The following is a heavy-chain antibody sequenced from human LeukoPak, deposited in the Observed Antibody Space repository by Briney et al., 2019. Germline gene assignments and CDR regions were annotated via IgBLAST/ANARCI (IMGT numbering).Heavy chain of an antibody. V-gene: IGHV4-59*01. Sequence: KTSETLSLTCTVSGGSISSYYWSWIRQPPGKGLEWIGYIYYSGSTNYNPSLKSRVTISVDTSKNQFSLKLSSVTAADTAVYYCARRPTTNSSSWYWFDPWGQGTLVTVSS. CDR2: IYYSGST. J-gene: IGHJ5*02. D-gene: IGHD6-13*01. CDR1: GGSISSYY. CDR3: ARRPTTNSSSWYWFDP.